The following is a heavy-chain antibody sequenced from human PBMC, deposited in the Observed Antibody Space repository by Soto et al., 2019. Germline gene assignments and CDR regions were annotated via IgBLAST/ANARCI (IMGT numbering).Heavy chain of an antibody. CDR1: GGTFSSYA. Sequence: QVQLVQSGAEVKKPGSSVKVSCKASGGTFSSYAISWVRQAPGQGLEWMGGIIPIFGTANYAQKFQGRVTITADESTSTAYRDVSSLRSEDTAVYYCARSVVVPAAMKFRFDPWCQGTLVTVSS. CDR2: IIPIFGTA. CDR3: ARSVVVPAAMKFRFDP. J-gene: IGHJ5*02. V-gene: IGHV1-69*01. D-gene: IGHD2-2*01.